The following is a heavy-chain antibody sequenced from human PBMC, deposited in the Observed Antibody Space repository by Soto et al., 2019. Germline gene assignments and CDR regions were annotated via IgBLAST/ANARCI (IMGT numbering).Heavy chain of an antibody. D-gene: IGHD5-18*01. J-gene: IGHJ4*02. Sequence: GWSLRLSCAASGFTFSSYELNWVRQAPGKGLEWVSYISSSGSTIYYADSVKGRFTISRDNAKNSLYLQMNSLRAEDTAVYYCARDRHSYGPLSLIDYWGQGTLVTVSS. CDR1: GFTFSSYE. CDR2: ISSSGSTI. CDR3: ARDRHSYGPLSLIDY. V-gene: IGHV3-48*03.